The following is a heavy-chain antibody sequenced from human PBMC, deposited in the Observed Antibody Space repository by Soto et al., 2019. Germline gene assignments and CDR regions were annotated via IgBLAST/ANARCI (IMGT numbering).Heavy chain of an antibody. D-gene: IGHD3-22*01. CDR1: GFTFSNAW. CDR2: IKSKTDGGTT. V-gene: IGHV3-15*07. CDR3: STDSYSDMTVVRLDN. J-gene: IGHJ4*01. Sequence: GSLRLFCAASGFTFSNAWINWVRQAPGKGLEWVGRIKSKTDGGTTDFAAPVKGRFAISRDDSKNIAYMQMNSLKIEDSAVYYCSTDSYSDMTVVRLDNWGHGTLVTVSS.